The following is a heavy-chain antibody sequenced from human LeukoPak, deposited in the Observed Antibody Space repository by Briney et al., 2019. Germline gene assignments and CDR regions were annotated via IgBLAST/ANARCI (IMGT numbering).Heavy chain of an antibody. V-gene: IGHV4-59*01. CDR2: IYYSGST. CDR1: GGSISSYY. Sequence: PSETLSLTCTVSGGSISSYYWSWIRQPPGKGLEWIGYIYYSGSTNYNPSLKSRVTISVDTSKNQFSLKLSSVTAADTAVYYCARDRLRYFDWLLWQYYFDYWGQGTLVTVSS. D-gene: IGHD3-9*01. J-gene: IGHJ4*02. CDR3: ARDRLRYFDWLLWQYYFDY.